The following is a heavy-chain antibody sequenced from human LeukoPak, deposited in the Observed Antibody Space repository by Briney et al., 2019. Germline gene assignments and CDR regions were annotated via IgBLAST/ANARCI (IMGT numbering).Heavy chain of an antibody. CDR1: GFTFSTYS. CDR3: ARDGGSSGTGAYYMDV. V-gene: IGHV3-21*01. D-gene: IGHD2-15*01. CDR2: ISSGSNYM. Sequence: KSGGSLRLSCVASGFTFSTYSMNWVRQAPGKGLEWVSSISSGSNYMYYADSLKGRFTISRDNAKNSLYLQMNSLRADDTAVYYRARDGGSSGTGAYYMDVWGKGTTVTVSS. J-gene: IGHJ6*03.